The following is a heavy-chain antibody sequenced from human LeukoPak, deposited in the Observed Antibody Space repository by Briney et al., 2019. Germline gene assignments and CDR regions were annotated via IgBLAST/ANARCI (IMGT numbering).Heavy chain of an antibody. Sequence: GGSLRLSCAASGFIFSSYAMHWVHQAPGKGPEFVSAISQNGGTTYYANSVKGRFTISRDNSKNTLYLQMGSLRAEDMAVYYCARGGVAVAGTLWYFDPWGRGTLVTVSS. CDR3: ARGGVAVAGTLWYFDP. CDR1: GFIFSSYA. D-gene: IGHD6-19*01. CDR2: ISQNGGTT. J-gene: IGHJ2*01. V-gene: IGHV3-64*01.